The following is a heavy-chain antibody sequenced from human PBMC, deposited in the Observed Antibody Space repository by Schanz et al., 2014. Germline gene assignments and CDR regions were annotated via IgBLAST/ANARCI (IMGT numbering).Heavy chain of an antibody. V-gene: IGHV3-30*02. Sequence: QAQLVESGGRVVQPRGSLRLSCAASRFAFSNCGMHWVRQAPGKGLEWVAFIRYDASNEYYADSVKGRFTISRDNSKNTLYLQMNSLRPDDTAVYYCAKALKPYIASRNGLDVWGHGTTVTVSS. J-gene: IGHJ6*02. CDR3: AKALKPYIASRNGLDV. D-gene: IGHD3-16*01. CDR2: IRYDASNE. CDR1: RFAFSNCG.